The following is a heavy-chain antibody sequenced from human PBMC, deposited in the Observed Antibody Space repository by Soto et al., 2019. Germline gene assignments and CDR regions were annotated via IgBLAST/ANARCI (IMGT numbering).Heavy chain of an antibody. CDR1: GYTFTGYY. V-gene: IGHV1-2*02. D-gene: IGHD3-16*01. Sequence: GASVKVSCKASGYTFTGYYMHWVRQAPGQGLEWMGWINPNSGGTNYAQKFQGRVTMTRDTSISTAYMELSRLRSDDTAVYYCASLMGDYVWDMDYWGQGTLVTVSS. CDR3: ASLMGDYVWDMDY. J-gene: IGHJ4*02. CDR2: INPNSGGT.